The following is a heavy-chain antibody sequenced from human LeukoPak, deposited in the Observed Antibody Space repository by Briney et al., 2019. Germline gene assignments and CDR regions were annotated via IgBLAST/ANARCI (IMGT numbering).Heavy chain of an antibody. J-gene: IGHJ4*02. D-gene: IGHD6-6*01. V-gene: IGHV3-21*01. CDR1: GFTFSRYS. CDR3: ARASYSSSSRDY. CDR2: ISSSSSYI. Sequence: GGSLRLSCAASGFTFSRYSMNWVRQAPGKGLEWVSSISSSSSYIYYADSVKGRFTISRDNAKNSLYLQMNSLRAEDTAVYYCARASYSSSSRDYWGQGTLVTVSS.